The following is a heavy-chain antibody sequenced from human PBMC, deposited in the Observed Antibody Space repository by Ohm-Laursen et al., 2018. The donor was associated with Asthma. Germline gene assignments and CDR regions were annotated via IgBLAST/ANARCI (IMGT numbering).Heavy chain of an antibody. CDR1: GGTFSSYA. CDR2: IIPIFGTA. D-gene: IGHD6-6*01. V-gene: IGHV1-69*13. CDR3: AKDLSSSALYYYYGMDV. J-gene: IGHJ6*02. Sequence: SVKVSCKASGGTFSSYAISWVRQAPGQGLEWMGGIIPIFGTANYAQKFQGRVTITADESTSTAYMELSSLRSEDTALYYCAKDLSSSALYYYYGMDVWGQGTTVTVSS.